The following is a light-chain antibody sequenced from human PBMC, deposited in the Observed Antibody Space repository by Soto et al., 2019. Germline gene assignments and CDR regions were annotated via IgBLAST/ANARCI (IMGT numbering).Light chain of an antibody. CDR3: HQYNNWRGT. J-gene: IGKJ1*01. Sequence: EIVMTQSPATLSVSPEERATLSCRASQSVSSNFAWYQQKPGQAPRLLIYGASTRATGIPARFSGSGSGTEVTLTISSMQSEDFAVYYCHQYNNWRGTFGQGTKVEIK. V-gene: IGKV3-15*01. CDR1: QSVSSN. CDR2: GAS.